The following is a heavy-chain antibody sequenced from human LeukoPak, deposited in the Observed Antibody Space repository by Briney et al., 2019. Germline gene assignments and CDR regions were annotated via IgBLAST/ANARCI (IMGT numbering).Heavy chain of an antibody. V-gene: IGHV1-46*01. J-gene: IGHJ4*02. CDR3: AKDTRDRAAAASRGYYFDC. Sequence: ASVKVSCKASGYTFTSYYMHWVRHAPGQGLERMGIINPSGGSTSYAQKFQGRVTMTRDTSTSTVYMELSSLRSEDTAVYYCAKDTRDRAAAASRGYYFDCWGQGTLVSVSS. D-gene: IGHD6-13*01. CDR2: INPSGGST. CDR1: GYTFTSYY.